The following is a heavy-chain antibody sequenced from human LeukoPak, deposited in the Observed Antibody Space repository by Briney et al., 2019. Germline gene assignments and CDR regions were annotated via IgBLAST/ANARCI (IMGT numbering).Heavy chain of an antibody. V-gene: IGHV3-48*01. CDR1: GYTFSDYT. Sequence: LGGSLSLSCGASGYTFSDYTMNWVRQAPGKGPEWISYISSGGSVMHYADSVKGRFTISRDNVENSLYLQMNSLRVEDTAVYYCTRDLEYWGQGGPVTVSS. CDR3: TRDLEY. J-gene: IGHJ4*02. CDR2: ISSGGSVM.